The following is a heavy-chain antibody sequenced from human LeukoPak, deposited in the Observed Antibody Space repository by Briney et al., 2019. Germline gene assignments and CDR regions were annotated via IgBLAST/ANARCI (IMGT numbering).Heavy chain of an antibody. CDR3: AREGYYGSGSPPSLYFDY. CDR2: TSSDLNVK. D-gene: IGHD3-10*01. J-gene: IGHJ4*02. Sequence: SGGSLRLSCAASGFTFRNYVIHWVRQAPGKGLEWVAVTSSDLNVKLYADSVKGRFTISRDNSRSTLYLQMNSLRPEDTAIYYCAREGYYGSGSPPSLYFDYWGQGTQVTVSS. CDR1: GFTFRNYV. V-gene: IGHV3-30-3*01.